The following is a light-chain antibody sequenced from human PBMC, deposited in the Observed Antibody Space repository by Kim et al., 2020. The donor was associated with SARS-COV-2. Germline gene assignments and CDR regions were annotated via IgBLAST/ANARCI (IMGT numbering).Light chain of an antibody. CDR1: KSISGS. J-gene: IGKJ1*01. V-gene: IGKV1-5*01. CDR2: DAS. Sequence: GDRVTITCRASKSISGSLAWYQQKPGKAPKVLISDASNLESGVPSRFSGSGSGTEFTLTISSLQTDDFATYYCQQYNSYSPTFGQGTKVDIK. CDR3: QQYNSYSPT.